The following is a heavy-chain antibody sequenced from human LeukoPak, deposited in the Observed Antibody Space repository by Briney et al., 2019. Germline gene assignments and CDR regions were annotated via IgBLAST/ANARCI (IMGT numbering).Heavy chain of an antibody. CDR1: GFTFSASW. Sequence: GGSLRLSCEASGFTFSASWVIWVRQVPGKGLEWVAKINPDGSEKSYVESVKGRFTISRDNAKNSLYLQMNSLRVEVTAVYYCARDPRWNFDYWGQGTLVTVSS. CDR3: ARDPRWNFDY. V-gene: IGHV3-7*04. J-gene: IGHJ4*02. CDR2: INPDGSEK. D-gene: IGHD3-16*02.